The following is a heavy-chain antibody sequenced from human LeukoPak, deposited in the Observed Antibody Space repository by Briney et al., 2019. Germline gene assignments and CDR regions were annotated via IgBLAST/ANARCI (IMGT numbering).Heavy chain of an antibody. CDR3: AREIRDLPDYYYYYYMDV. J-gene: IGHJ6*03. D-gene: IGHD3-16*01. CDR2: IYYSGST. V-gene: IGHV4-61*01. Sequence: SETLSLTCTVSGGSIGSSSYYWGWIRQPPGKGLEWIGYIYYSGSTNYNPSLKSRVTISVDTSKNQFSLKLSSVTAADTAVYYCAREIRDLPDYYYYYYMDVWGKGTTVTVSS. CDR1: GGSIGSSSYY.